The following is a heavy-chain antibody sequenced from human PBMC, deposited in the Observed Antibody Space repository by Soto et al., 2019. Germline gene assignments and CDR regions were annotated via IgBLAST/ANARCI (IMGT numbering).Heavy chain of an antibody. J-gene: IGHJ4*02. V-gene: IGHV3-23*01. CDR3: AKSRYSDSSGDFYDY. CDR1: AFTFNNYA. CDR2: IGGSGRTT. Sequence: EVQLLGSGGGLVQPGGSLSLSCAASAFTFNNYAMSWVRQAPGKGLGWVSGIGGSGRTTYYADSVKGRFTISRDNSNNTLFLQMNSLRAEDTAVYYCAKSRYSDSSGDFYDYWGQGTLVTVSS. D-gene: IGHD3-22*01.